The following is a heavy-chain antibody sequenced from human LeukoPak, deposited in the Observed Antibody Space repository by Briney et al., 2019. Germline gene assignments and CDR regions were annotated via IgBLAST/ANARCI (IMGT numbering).Heavy chain of an antibody. V-gene: IGHV3-23*01. CDR2: ISPSGDRT. Sequence: GGTLSLSCAASGFTFSSYAMSWVRQAPGKGLEWVSFISPSGDRTSNADSVEGRFTIYRDNTRNTLYLQVNSLRDEDTGVYYCAIMHGYYDGSGFWVQWGQGTLVTVSS. CDR1: GFTFSSYA. J-gene: IGHJ4*02. D-gene: IGHD3-22*01. CDR3: AIMHGYYDGSGFWVQ.